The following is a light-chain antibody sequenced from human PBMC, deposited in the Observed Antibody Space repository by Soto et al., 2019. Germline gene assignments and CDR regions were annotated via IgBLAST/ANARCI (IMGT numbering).Light chain of an antibody. Sequence: EIVLTQSPATLSFSPGERATLSCRASQSLSSYLAWYQQKPGQAPRLLIYDASNRATGIPARFSGSGSGTDFTLTISSLEPEDFAVYYCQQRSNWPLTFGGGTKVDIK. J-gene: IGKJ4*01. CDR2: DAS. CDR1: QSLSSY. V-gene: IGKV3-11*01. CDR3: QQRSNWPLT.